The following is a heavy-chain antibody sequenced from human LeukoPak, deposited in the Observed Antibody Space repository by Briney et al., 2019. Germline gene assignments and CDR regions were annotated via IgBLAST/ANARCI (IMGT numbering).Heavy chain of an antibody. Sequence: PSETLSLTCTVSGGSISSYYWSWIRQPPGKGLEWIGYIFYSGSTNYNPYLKSRVTISLDTSKNQFSLKLSSVTAADTAVYYCAKDGTRYEGYYYMDVWGKGTTVTVSS. CDR2: IFYSGST. D-gene: IGHD1-26*01. J-gene: IGHJ6*03. CDR1: GGSISSYY. CDR3: AKDGTRYEGYYYMDV. V-gene: IGHV4-59*01.